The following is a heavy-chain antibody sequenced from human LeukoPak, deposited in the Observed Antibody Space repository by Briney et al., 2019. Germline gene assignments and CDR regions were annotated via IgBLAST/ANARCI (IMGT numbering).Heavy chain of an antibody. CDR1: GGSFSGYY. CDR3: ARIRTLYCSRTSCYTVRSNYGMDV. V-gene: IGHV4-34*01. CDR2: INHSGST. D-gene: IGHD2-2*02. Sequence: PSETLSLTCAVYGGSFSGYYWSWIRQPPGKGLEWIGEINHSGSTNYNPSLKSRVTISVDTSKNQFSLKLSSVTAADTAVYYCARIRTLYCSRTSCYTVRSNYGMDVWGQGTTVTVSS. J-gene: IGHJ6*02.